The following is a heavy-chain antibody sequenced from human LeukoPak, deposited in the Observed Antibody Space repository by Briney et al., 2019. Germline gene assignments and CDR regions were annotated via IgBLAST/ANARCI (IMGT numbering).Heavy chain of an antibody. V-gene: IGHV3-48*01. D-gene: IGHD2-2*01. J-gene: IGHJ4*02. CDR1: GYTFTSYS. CDR2: ISDGGETI. Sequence: PGWSLTLSCAASGYTFTSYSMNWVRQAPAKGLEWASYISDGGETICYADSVKGRFTISRDNAKNSLYLQMNSLRAEDTAVYYCARDCGTTSFYDFPDFDYWGQGTLVTVSS. CDR3: ARDCGTTSFYDFPDFDY.